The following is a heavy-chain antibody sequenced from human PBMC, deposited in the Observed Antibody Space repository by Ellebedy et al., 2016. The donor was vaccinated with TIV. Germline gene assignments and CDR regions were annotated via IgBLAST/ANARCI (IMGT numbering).Heavy chain of an antibody. CDR2: FYSSACT. J-gene: IGHJ4*02. CDR3: VRGLASYLAFDY. CDR1: GFTVSRNY. D-gene: IGHD3-3*02. Sequence: GESLKISCAASGFTVSRNYMSWVRQAPGKGLEWVADFYSSACTYYADSVKGRFTISRDNSKNTLYLQMNSLRAEDTAVYYCVRGLASYLAFDYWGQGTLVTVSS. V-gene: IGHV3-66*01.